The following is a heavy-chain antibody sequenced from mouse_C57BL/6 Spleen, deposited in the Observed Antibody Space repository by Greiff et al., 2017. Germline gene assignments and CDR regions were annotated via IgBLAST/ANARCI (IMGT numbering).Heavy chain of an antibody. V-gene: IGHV1-59*01. CDR2: IDPSDSYT. J-gene: IGHJ2*01. Sequence: QVQLQQPGAELVRPGTSVKLSCKASGYTFTSYWMHWVKQRPGQGLEWIGVIDPSDSYTNYNQKFKGKATLTVDTSSSTAYMQLSSLTSEDSAVXYCARTTYIYYDYDGGKFDYWGQGTTLTVSS. D-gene: IGHD2-4*01. CDR3: ARTTYIYYDYDGGKFDY. CDR1: GYTFTSYW.